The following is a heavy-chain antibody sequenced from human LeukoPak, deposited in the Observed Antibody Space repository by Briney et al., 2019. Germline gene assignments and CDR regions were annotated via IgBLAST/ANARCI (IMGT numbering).Heavy chain of an antibody. Sequence: PSETLSLTCAVYGGSFSGYYWSWIRQPPGKGLEWIGEINHSGSTNYNPSLKSRVTISVDTSKNQFSLKLSSVTAADTAVYYCARGEDMAVAGTHYFDYWGQGTLVTVSS. CDR1: GGSFSGYY. J-gene: IGHJ4*02. CDR2: INHSGST. V-gene: IGHV4-34*01. CDR3: ARGEDMAVAGTHYFDY. D-gene: IGHD6-19*01.